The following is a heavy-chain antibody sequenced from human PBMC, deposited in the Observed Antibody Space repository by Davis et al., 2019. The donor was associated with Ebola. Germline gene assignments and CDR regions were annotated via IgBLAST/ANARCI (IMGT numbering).Heavy chain of an antibody. CDR1: GYTLTDYQ. J-gene: IGHJ3*01. CDR2: INPNSGGA. CDR3: ARSGGYNLMGAFDV. Sequence: ASVKVSCKASGYTLTDYQMHWVRQAPGQGLEWMGGINPNSGGANSPRKVQGRVTMTRDTSVSTVYMELGRLKSDDTAVYYCARSGGYNLMGAFDVWGQGTMVTVSS. V-gene: IGHV1-2*07. D-gene: IGHD5-24*01.